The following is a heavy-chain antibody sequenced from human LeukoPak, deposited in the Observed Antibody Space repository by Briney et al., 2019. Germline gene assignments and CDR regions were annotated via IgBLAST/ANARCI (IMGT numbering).Heavy chain of an antibody. V-gene: IGHV3-23*01. CDR3: AKDPGSSSGDYYYYYMDV. J-gene: IGHJ6*03. CDR2: ISGSGGST. Sequence: GGSLRLSCAASGFTFSSYAMSWVRQAPGKGLEWVSAISGSGGSTYYADSVKGRFTISRDNSKNTLYLQMNSLRAEDTAVYYCAKDPGSSSGDYYYYYMDVWGKGTTVTVSS. CDR1: GFTFSSYA. D-gene: IGHD6-6*01.